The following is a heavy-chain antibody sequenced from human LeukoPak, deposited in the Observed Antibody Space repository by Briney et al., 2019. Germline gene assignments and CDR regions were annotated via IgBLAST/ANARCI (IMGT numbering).Heavy chain of an antibody. J-gene: IGHJ4*02. V-gene: IGHV3-23*01. CDR2: ISLSGDRT. CDR1: GFSFSTYG. D-gene: IGHD3-10*01. CDR3: AKVTYGSGTYGAFDY. Sequence: GGSLRLSCAASGFSFSTYGMSWVRQAPGKGLEWVSTISLSGDRTYYADSVKGRFTISRGNSKNTLYLQMNSLRAEDTAVYYCAKVTYGSGTYGAFDYWGQGTLVTVSS.